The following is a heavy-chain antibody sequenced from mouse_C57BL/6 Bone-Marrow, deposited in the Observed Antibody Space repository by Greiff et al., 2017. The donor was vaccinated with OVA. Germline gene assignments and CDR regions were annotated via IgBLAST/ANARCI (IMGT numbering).Heavy chain of an antibody. CDR2: IDPANGNT. J-gene: IGHJ4*01. CDR3: ARITTVVGGYYYAMDY. D-gene: IGHD1-1*01. Sequence: VTLKESVAELVRPGASVKLSCTASGFNIKNTYMHWVKQRPEQGLEWIGRIDPANGNTKYAPKFQGKATITADTSSNTAYLQLSSLTSEDTAIYYCARITTVVGGYYYAMDYWGQGTSVTVSS. CDR1: GFNIKNTY. V-gene: IGHV14-3*01.